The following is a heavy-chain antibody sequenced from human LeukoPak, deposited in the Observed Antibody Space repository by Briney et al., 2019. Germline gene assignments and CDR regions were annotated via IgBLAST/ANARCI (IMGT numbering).Heavy chain of an antibody. CDR2: MNPNSGNT. Sequence: ASLKASCKASGYTFTSYDINWVRQATGHGLEWMGWMNPNSGNTRYAQKFQGRVTMTRNTSISTAYMELSSLRSEDTAVYYCARFGYCSSTSCSTYGARYYYYYMDVWGKGTTVTVSS. V-gene: IGHV1-8*01. D-gene: IGHD2-2*03. CDR3: ARFGYCSSTSCSTYGARYYYYYMDV. CDR1: GYTFTSYD. J-gene: IGHJ6*03.